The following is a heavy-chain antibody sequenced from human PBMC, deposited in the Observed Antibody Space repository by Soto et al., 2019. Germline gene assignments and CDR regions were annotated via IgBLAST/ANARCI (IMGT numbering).Heavy chain of an antibody. J-gene: IGHJ6*02. V-gene: IGHV3-48*03. CDR2: ISSSGSTI. CDR3: ARDSSSGYYYYYYYGMDV. D-gene: IGHD3-22*01. CDR1: GSTFNSYA. Sequence: VVALRLSCGPPGSTFNSYAVNWVCQAPFKMAEWVSYISSSGSTIYYVDSAKGRLTISRDNAKNSLYLQMNSLRAEDTAVYYCARDSSSGYYYYYYYGMDVWGQGTMVTASS.